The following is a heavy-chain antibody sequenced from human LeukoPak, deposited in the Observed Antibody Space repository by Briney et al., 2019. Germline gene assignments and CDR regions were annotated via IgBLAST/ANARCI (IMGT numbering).Heavy chain of an antibody. CDR1: GFTFSSYA. Sequence: GRSLRLSCAASGFTFSSYAMSWVRQAPGKGLEWVSAISGSGSSTYYADSVRGRFTISRDNSKNTVYLQMKSLRAEDTAVFYCAKDRLTGTTSLYYYYGMDVWGQGTTVTVSS. D-gene: IGHD1-7*01. CDR2: ISGSGSST. J-gene: IGHJ6*02. V-gene: IGHV3-23*01. CDR3: AKDRLTGTTSLYYYYGMDV.